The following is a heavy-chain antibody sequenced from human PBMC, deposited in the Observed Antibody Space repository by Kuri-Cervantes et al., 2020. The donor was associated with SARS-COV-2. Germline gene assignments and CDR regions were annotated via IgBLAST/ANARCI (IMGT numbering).Heavy chain of an antibody. J-gene: IGHJ6*03. CDR3: ARVLAGYGYYMDV. V-gene: IGHV1-2*02. Sequence: ASVKVSCKAPGYTFTGYYMHWVRQAPGQGLEWMGWINPNSGGTNYAQKFQGRVTMTRDTSISTAYMELRSLRSDDTAVYYCARVLAGYGYYMDVWGKGTTVTVSS. CDR2: INPNSGGT. CDR1: GYTFTGYY. D-gene: IGHD5-18*01.